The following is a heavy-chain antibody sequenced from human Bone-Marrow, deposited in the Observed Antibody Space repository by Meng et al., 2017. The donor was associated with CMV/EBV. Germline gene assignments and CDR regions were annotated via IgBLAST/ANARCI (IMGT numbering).Heavy chain of an antibody. J-gene: IGHJ6*02. V-gene: IGHV1-18*01. CDR1: GYTFRTYG. CDR2: ISAYNGKT. D-gene: IGHD3-22*01. CDR3: ARDYYDSSGYHYYYYGMDV. Sequence: ASVKVSCKASGYTFRTYGISWVRQAPGQGLEWMGWISAYNGKTSYAQKLQGRVTMTTDTSTSTAYMEVRSLRSADTAVYYCARDYYDSSGYHYYYYGMDVWGQGTTVTVSS.